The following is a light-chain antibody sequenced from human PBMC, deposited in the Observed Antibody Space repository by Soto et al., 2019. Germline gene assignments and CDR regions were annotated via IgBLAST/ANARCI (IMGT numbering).Light chain of an antibody. CDR3: QQYYSTPIT. Sequence: DIVMTQSPDSLGVSLGERATINCKSIQNVLYSSNNKNYLAWYQQKPGQPPKLLIYWASTRESGVPDRFSGSGSGTDFTLTISSLQAEDVAVYYCQQYYSTPITFGQGTRLEIK. J-gene: IGKJ5*01. V-gene: IGKV4-1*01. CDR2: WAS. CDR1: QNVLYSSNNKNY.